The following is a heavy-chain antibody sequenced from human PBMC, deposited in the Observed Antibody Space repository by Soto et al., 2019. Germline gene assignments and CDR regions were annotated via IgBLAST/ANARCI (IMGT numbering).Heavy chain of an antibody. D-gene: IGHD6-19*01. CDR2: ISYDGSNK. V-gene: IGHV3-30-3*01. Sequence: PGGYLRLSCAAPGFIFSNYAMHWVRQAPGKGLEWVAVISYDGSNKYYADSVKGRFTISRDNSKNTLYLQMNSLRAEDTAVYYCARDTGAGIAVAGTHDYYYGMDVWGQATTVTVSS. CDR1: GFIFSNYA. CDR3: ARDTGAGIAVAGTHDYYYGMDV. J-gene: IGHJ6*02.